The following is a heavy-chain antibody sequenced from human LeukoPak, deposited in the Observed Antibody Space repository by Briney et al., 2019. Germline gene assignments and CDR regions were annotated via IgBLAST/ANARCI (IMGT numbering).Heavy chain of an antibody. CDR2: VNWNGGST. CDR1: GFTFDDYG. CDR3: YYYYYMDV. J-gene: IGHJ6*03. V-gene: IGHV3-20*01. Sequence: SGGSLRLSCADSGFTFDDYGMSWVRQAPGKGLEWVSGVNWNGGSTGYADSAKGRFTISRDNARNSLYLQMNDLRAEDTALYSAYYYYYMDVWGKGTTVTISS.